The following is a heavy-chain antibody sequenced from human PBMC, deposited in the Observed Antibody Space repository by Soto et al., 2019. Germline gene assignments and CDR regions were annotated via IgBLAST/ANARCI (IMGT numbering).Heavy chain of an antibody. V-gene: IGHV1-18*04. Sequence: ASVKVSCKASGYTFTSYGISWVRQAPGQGLEWMGWISAYNGNTNYAQKLQGRVTMTTDTSTSTADMELRSLRSDDTAVYYCARDGDYDSSGFDYWGQGTLVTVSS. D-gene: IGHD3-22*01. CDR1: GYTFTSYG. CDR3: ARDGDYDSSGFDY. J-gene: IGHJ4*02. CDR2: ISAYNGNT.